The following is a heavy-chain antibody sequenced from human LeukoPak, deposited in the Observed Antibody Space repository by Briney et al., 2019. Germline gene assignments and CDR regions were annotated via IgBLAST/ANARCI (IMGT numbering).Heavy chain of an antibody. CDR3: ARHYWFGELSDYYMDD. J-gene: IGHJ6*03. D-gene: IGHD3-10*01. V-gene: IGHV4-4*09. CDR2: IYTSGST. CDR1: GGSISSYY. Sequence: SETLSLTCTVAGGSISSYYWSWVRQLPGKGLEWIGYIYTSGSTNYNPSLKSRVTISVDTSKNQFSLKLSSVTAADTAVYYCARHYWFGELSDYYMDDWGKGTTVTVSS.